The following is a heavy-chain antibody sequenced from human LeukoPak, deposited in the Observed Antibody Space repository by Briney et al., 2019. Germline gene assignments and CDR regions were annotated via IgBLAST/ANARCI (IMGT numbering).Heavy chain of an antibody. Sequence: SETLSLTCTVSGGSISSYYWSWIRQPPGKGLEWIGYIYYSGSTSYNPSLKSRVTISVDTSKNQFPLKLSSVTAADTAVHYCARHDDYSNYPFDYWGQGTLSLSPQ. D-gene: IGHD4-11*01. V-gene: IGHV4-59*08. J-gene: IGHJ4*02. CDR1: GGSISSYY. CDR2: IYYSGST. CDR3: ARHDDYSNYPFDY.